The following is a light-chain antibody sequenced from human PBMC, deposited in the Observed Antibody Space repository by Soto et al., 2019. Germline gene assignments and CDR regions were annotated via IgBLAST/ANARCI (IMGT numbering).Light chain of an antibody. CDR3: SSYAGSNNVV. V-gene: IGLV2-8*01. J-gene: IGLJ1*01. CDR1: SSDIGAYIY. Sequence: LTQPPSASGSPGQSVTISCTGTSSDIGAYIYVSWYQQHPGKAPKLMISEVSRRPSGVPERFSGSKSGNTASLTVSGLQADDEAHYYCSSYAGSNNVVFGTGTKVTVL. CDR2: EVS.